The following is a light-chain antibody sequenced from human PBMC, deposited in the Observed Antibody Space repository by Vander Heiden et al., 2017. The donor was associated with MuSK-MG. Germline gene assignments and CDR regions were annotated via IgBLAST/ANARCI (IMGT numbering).Light chain of an antibody. CDR3: MIWHSSAVV. CDR2: YKSDSEK. Sequence: QAVLTQPPSLSASPGASASLTCTLRSGINVGTYRIYWYQQKPGSPPQYLLRYKSDSEKQQGSGVPSRFSGSKDASDNAGILLISGLQSEEEAYYYCMIWHSSAVVFGGGTKLTVL. V-gene: IGLV5-45*01. CDR1: SGINVGTYR. J-gene: IGLJ3*02.